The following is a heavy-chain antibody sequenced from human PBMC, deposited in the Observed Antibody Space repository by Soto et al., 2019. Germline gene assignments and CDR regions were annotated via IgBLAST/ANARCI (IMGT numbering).Heavy chain of an antibody. CDR1: GFTFSIYA. V-gene: IGHV3-23*01. CDR2: IISGGGTT. D-gene: IGHD3-22*01. CDR3: AKLYYYDSSGLVDAFDI. J-gene: IGHJ3*02. Sequence: GGSLRLSCVASGFTFSIYAMSWVRQAPGKGLEWVSTIISGGGTTYHADSMKGRFTISRDNSKNTLYLQVNSLRAEDTAVYYCAKLYYYDSSGLVDAFDIWGQGTMVTVSS.